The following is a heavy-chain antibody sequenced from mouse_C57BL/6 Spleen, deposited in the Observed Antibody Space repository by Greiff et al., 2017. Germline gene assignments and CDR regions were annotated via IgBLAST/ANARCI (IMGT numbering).Heavy chain of an antibody. J-gene: IGHJ1*03. V-gene: IGHV1-15*01. D-gene: IGHD1-1*01. Sequence: VQLQQSGAELVRPGASVTLSCKASGYTFTDYEMHWVKQTPVHGLEWIGAIDPGTGGTAYNQKFKGKAILTADKSSSTAYMKLRSLTSEDSAVDYCSPITTVVARDWYFDVWGTGTTVTVSS. CDR3: SPITTVVARDWYFDV. CDR2: IDPGTGGT. CDR1: GYTFTDYE.